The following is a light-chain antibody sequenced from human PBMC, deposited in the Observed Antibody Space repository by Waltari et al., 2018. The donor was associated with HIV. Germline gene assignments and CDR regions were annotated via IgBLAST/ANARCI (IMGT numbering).Light chain of an antibody. CDR1: QDISNY. CDR2: DAS. Sequence: DIQMTQSPSSLSASVGDRVTITCQASQDISNYVKWYQQKPGKAPKVLIYDASNLSEGVPSSFSVSGSVTDFTFTINCVQPEDIASYFCQQYDTLPFTFGRETKVDI. J-gene: IGKJ4*01. V-gene: IGKV1-33*01. CDR3: QQYDTLPFT.